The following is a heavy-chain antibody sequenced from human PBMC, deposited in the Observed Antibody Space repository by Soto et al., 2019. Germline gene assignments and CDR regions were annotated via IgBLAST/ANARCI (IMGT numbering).Heavy chain of an antibody. Sequence: ASVKVSCKASGYTFTSYDINWVRQATGQGLEWMGWMNPNSGNTGYAQKFQGRVTISRDNSKNTLYLQMNSLRAEDTAVYYCARDTLEDYYGMDVWGQGTTVTVSS. D-gene: IGHD2-15*01. CDR2: MNPNSGNT. J-gene: IGHJ6*02. CDR1: GYTFTSYD. V-gene: IGHV1-8*01. CDR3: ARDTLEDYYGMDV.